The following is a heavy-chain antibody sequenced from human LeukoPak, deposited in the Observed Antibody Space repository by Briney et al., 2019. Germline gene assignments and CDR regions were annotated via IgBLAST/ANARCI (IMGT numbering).Heavy chain of an antibody. J-gene: IGHJ6*03. CDR3: AKDHCSSTSCYYYYYYYYMDV. CDR2: INHSGGHK. V-gene: IGHV3-NL1*01. Sequence: PGGSLRLSCAASGFTFSSYGMHWVRQAPGKGLEWVSGINHSGGHKYYADSVKGRFTISRDNSKYTLYLQMNSLRAEDTAVYYCAKDHCSSTSCYYYYYYYYMDVWGKGTTVTVSS. D-gene: IGHD2-2*01. CDR1: GFTFSSYG.